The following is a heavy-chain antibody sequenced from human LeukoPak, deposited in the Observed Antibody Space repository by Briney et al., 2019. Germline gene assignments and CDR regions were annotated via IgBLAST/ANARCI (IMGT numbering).Heavy chain of an antibody. CDR3: ATEPGIGYAFDI. Sequence: PGGSLGLSCVASGITFRNYWMSWVRQAPGKGLEWVANINPDGSTENYVPSVKGRFTLSRDNARNSLSLQMNSLRAEDTAVYYCATEPGIGYAFDIWGRGTMVTVSS. V-gene: IGHV3-7*01. CDR1: GITFRNYW. CDR2: INPDGSTE. D-gene: IGHD2-15*01. J-gene: IGHJ3*02.